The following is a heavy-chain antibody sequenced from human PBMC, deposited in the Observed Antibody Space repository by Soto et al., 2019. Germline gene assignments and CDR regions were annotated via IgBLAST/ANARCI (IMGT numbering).Heavy chain of an antibody. CDR3: ARALQILYYYYYGMDV. Sequence: GGSLRLSCAASGFTFSSYGMHWVRQAPGKGLEWVAVIWYDGSNKYYADSVKGRFTISRDNSKNTLYLQMNSLRAEDTAVHYCARALQILYYYYYGMDVWGQGTTVTVSS. V-gene: IGHV3-33*01. CDR1: GFTFSSYG. J-gene: IGHJ6*02. D-gene: IGHD5-18*01. CDR2: IWYDGSNK.